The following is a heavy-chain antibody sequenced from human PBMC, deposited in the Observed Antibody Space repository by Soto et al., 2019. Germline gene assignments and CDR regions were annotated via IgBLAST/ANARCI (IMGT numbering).Heavy chain of an antibody. CDR3: AKNWDTTSSSSSH. CDR1: GFSFSNYS. J-gene: IGHJ4*02. Sequence: PGGSLRLSCAASGFSFSNYSMSWVRQAPGEGLEWVSDINGSGGSTYYADSVKGRLTISRDNSKNTLYLQMHSLRAEDTAVYYCAKNWDTTSSSSSHWGQGTLVTVSS. D-gene: IGHD6-6*01. CDR2: INGSGGST. V-gene: IGHV3-23*01.